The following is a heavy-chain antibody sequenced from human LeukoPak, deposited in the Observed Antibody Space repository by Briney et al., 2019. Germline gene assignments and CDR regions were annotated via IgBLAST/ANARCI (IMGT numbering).Heavy chain of an antibody. CDR2: IFYLGST. CDR1: GGSISSGNYY. J-gene: IGHJ4*02. Sequence: PSETLSLTCTVSGGSISSGNYYWSWIRQPPGKGLEWIGYIFYLGSTYYNPSLKSRVTISVDTSKNQFSLKLSSVTAADTAVYYCARRGRWLQDLFDYWGQGTLVTVSS. D-gene: IGHD5-24*01. V-gene: IGHV4-30-4*01. CDR3: ARRGRWLQDLFDY.